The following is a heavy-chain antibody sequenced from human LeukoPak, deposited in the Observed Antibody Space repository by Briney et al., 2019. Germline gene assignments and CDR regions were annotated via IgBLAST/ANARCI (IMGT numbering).Heavy chain of an antibody. CDR3: ARGPDTYYDILTGSFDY. CDR2: INWNGGST. CDR1: GFTFDDYG. V-gene: IGHV3-20*04. D-gene: IGHD3-9*01. Sequence: GGSLRLSCAVSGFTFDDYGMSWVRQAPGKGLELVSGINWNGGSTGYADSVKGRFTISRDNAKNSLYLQMNSLRAEDTALYYCARGPDTYYDILTGSFDYWGQRTLVTVSS. J-gene: IGHJ4*02.